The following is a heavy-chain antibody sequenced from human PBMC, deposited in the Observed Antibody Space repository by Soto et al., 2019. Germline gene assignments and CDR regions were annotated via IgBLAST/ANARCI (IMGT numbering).Heavy chain of an antibody. Sequence: QVQLQQWGAGLLKPSETLSLTCAVYGGSFSGYYWSWIRQPPGKGLEWIGEINHSGSTNYNPSLKGRVTISVDTSKNQFSLKLSSVTAADTAVYYCARGPTSKDIVVVVAAAHHDAFDIWGQGTMVTVSS. J-gene: IGHJ3*02. CDR2: INHSGST. CDR3: ARGPTSKDIVVVVAAAHHDAFDI. D-gene: IGHD2-15*01. CDR1: GGSFSGYY. V-gene: IGHV4-34*01.